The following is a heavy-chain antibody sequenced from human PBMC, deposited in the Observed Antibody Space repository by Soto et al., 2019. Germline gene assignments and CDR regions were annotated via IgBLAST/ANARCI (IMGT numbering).Heavy chain of an antibody. CDR3: ARVTDCSGTSCLLGGFKH. D-gene: IGHD2-15*01. Sequence: STILPCASSEFTFRNYDMHWTRPPTEKGLELVSAIGTLGDTYYAGSVKGRFTVSRENAKNSVYLQMNSLTVGDTAVYYCARVTDCSGTSCLLGGFKHWRQGTRVTVSS. CDR2: IGTLGDT. CDR1: EFTFRNYD. V-gene: IGHV3-13*04. J-gene: IGHJ1*01.